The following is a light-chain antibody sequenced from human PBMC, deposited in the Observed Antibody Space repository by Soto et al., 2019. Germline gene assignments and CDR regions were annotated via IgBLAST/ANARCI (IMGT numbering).Light chain of an antibody. Sequence: EIVLTQSPATLSLSPGERAALSCRASQSVSSYLAWYQQKPGQAPRLLIYDASNRATGIPARFSGSESGTDFTLTIISLEPEDFAVYYCQQRSSWPRTFGQGTKVDIK. CDR2: DAS. CDR3: QQRSSWPRT. V-gene: IGKV3-11*01. CDR1: QSVSSY. J-gene: IGKJ1*01.